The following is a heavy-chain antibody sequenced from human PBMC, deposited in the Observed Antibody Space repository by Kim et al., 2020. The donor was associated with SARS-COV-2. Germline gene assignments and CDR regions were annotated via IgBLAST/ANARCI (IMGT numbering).Heavy chain of an antibody. CDR3: ARHPVYYDFWSGYSKYFDY. V-gene: IGHV4-39*01. J-gene: IGHJ4*02. Sequence: SETLSLTCTVSGGSISSSSYYWGWIRQPPGKGLEWIGSIYYSGSTYYNPPLKSRVTIPIDTSNNQFSLKLSSLTAADTAVYYCARHPVYYDFWSGYSKYFDYWGQGTLVTVSS. CDR1: GGSISSSSYY. D-gene: IGHD3-3*01. CDR2: IYYSGST.